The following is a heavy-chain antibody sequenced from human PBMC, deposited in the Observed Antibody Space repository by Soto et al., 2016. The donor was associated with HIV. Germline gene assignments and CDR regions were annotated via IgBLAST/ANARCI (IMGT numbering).Heavy chain of an antibody. D-gene: IGHD3-22*01. CDR3: MGDENYYEAYGMDV. V-gene: IGHV3-66*01. CDR2: IYSGGNT. Sequence: EVQLVESGGGLVQPGGSLRLSCTASGFTVSTNYMSWVRQAPGKGLEWVSIIYSGGNTYYADSVKGRFTISRDNSKNTLYLQMDSLRAEDTAVYYCMGDENYYEAYGMDVWGQGTTVTVSS. CDR1: GFTVSTNY. J-gene: IGHJ6*02.